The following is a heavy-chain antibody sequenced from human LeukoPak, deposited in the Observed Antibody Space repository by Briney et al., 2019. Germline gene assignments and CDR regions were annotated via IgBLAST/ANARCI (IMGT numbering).Heavy chain of an antibody. CDR2: IYTSGST. CDR1: GGSLSSGTYY. Sequence: PSETLSLTCTVSGGSLSSGTYYWSWIRQPAGKGLEWIGRIYTSGSTNYNPSLKSRVTISVDTSKSQFSLKLSSVTAADTAVYYCASGIAADLHWGQGTLVTVSS. CDR3: ASGIAADLH. D-gene: IGHD6-13*01. J-gene: IGHJ4*02. V-gene: IGHV4-61*02.